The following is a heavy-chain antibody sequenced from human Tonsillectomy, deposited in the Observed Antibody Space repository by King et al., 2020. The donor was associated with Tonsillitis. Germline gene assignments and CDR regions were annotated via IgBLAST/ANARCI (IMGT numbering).Heavy chain of an antibody. CDR1: GITFSTYG. CDR3: AKDGETYGSTTRCFGGVRVVGVDV. D-gene: IGHD2-2*01. V-gene: IGHV3-30*18. CDR2: ISYDGSTK. J-gene: IGHJ6*02. Sequence: QLVQSGGGVVQPGRSLRLSCAASGITFSTYGMHWVRQAPGKGLEWVAVISYDGSTKYYADSVKGRFTISRDNSKNTQYLQMNSLRAEDTAVYYCAKDGETYGSTTRCFGGVRVVGVDVWGQGTTVTVSS.